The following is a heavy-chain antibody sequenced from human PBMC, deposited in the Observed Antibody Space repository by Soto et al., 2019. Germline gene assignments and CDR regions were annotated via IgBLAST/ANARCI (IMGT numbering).Heavy chain of an antibody. V-gene: IGHV3-23*01. Sequence: PGGSLRLSCAPSGFNFNNYAMSWVRQAPGERLEWVSFISSSGGTTYYADSVKGRFTISRDNSRNTVFLQMNTLGAEDTAIYYSAPFMTVPGPGWGRASEYWGQGPRVTASS. CDR2: ISSSGGTT. CDR1: GFNFNNYA. D-gene: IGHD3-22*01. J-gene: IGHJ4*02. CDR3: APFMTVPGPGWGRASEY.